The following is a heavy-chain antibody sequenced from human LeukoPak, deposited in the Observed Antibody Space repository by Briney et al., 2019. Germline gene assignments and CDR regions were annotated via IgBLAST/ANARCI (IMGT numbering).Heavy chain of an antibody. Sequence: GASVKVSCKASGYTFTSYDINWVRQATGQGLEWMGWMKPNSGNTGYAQKFQGRVTMTRNTSISTAYMELSSLRSEDTAVYYCARKGNKYYYYGMDVWGQGTTVTVSS. V-gene: IGHV1-8*01. CDR3: ARKGNKYYYYGMDV. J-gene: IGHJ6*02. CDR1: GYTFTSYD. D-gene: IGHD1/OR15-1a*01. CDR2: MKPNSGNT.